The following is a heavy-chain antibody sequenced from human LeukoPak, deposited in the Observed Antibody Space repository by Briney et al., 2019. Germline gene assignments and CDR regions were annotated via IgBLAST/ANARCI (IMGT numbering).Heavy chain of an antibody. CDR1: GYTFTSYD. Sequence: ASVKVSCKASGYTFTSYDINWMRQATGQGLEWMGWMNPNSGNTGYAQKFQGRVTMTRNTSISTAYMELSSLRSEDTAVYYCARIRGSGSYYSFGYWGQGTLVTVSS. CDR3: ARIRGSGSYYSFGY. J-gene: IGHJ4*02. D-gene: IGHD3-10*01. CDR2: MNPNSGNT. V-gene: IGHV1-8*01.